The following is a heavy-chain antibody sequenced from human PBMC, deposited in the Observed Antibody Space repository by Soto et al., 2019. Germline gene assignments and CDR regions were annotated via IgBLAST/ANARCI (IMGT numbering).Heavy chain of an antibody. J-gene: IGHJ4*02. CDR2: IYHSGST. Sequence: SETLSLTCAVSSGSISSSNWWSWVRQPPGKGLEWIGEIYHSGSTNYNPSLKSRVTISVDKSKNQFSLKLSSVTAADTAVYYCACLYYDILTGYSSGFDYWGQGTLVTVSS. CDR1: SGSISSSNW. V-gene: IGHV4-4*02. D-gene: IGHD3-9*01. CDR3: ACLYYDILTGYSSGFDY.